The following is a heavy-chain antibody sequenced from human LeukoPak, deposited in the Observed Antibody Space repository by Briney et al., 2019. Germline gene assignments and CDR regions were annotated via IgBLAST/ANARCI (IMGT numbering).Heavy chain of an antibody. J-gene: IGHJ3*01. V-gene: IGHV3-74*01. Sequence: GGSLRLSCAASGFTFSSSWMHWVRQVPGKGLLWVSRMNSDGSVRTYADSVKGRFTISRDNAKNTLYLQMNSLRAEDTAVYYCARPSYTSSRLALWGQGTMVTVSS. CDR3: ARPSYTSSRLAL. CDR2: MNSDGSVR. D-gene: IGHD6-13*01. CDR1: GFTFSSSW.